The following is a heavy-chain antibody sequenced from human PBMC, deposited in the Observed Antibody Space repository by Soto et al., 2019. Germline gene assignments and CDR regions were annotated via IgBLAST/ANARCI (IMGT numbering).Heavy chain of an antibody. CDR2: IYYSGST. CDR1: GGSISSYY. CDR3: ARGNVLRYFDWLSKSRYNWFDP. J-gene: IGHJ5*02. D-gene: IGHD3-9*01. V-gene: IGHV4-59*01. Sequence: PSETLSLTCTVSGGSISSYYWSWIRQPPGKGLEWIGYIYYSGSTNYNPSLKSRVTISVDTSKNQFSLKLSSVTAADTAVYYCARGNVLRYFDWLSKSRYNWFDPWGQGTLVTVSS.